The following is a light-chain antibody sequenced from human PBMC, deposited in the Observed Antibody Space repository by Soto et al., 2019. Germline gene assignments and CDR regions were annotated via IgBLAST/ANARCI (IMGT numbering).Light chain of an antibody. J-gene: IGLJ2*01. V-gene: IGLV3-21*02. CDR2: DGS. CDR1: KIGTKS. Sequence: SYELTQPPSVSVAPGQTARITCGGNKIGTKSVHWYQQKPGQAPVLVVFDGSDRPSGIPERFSGSNSGNTATLTISRVEAGDEADYYCQVWDSSTDQNVVFGGGTQLTVL. CDR3: QVWDSSTDQNVV.